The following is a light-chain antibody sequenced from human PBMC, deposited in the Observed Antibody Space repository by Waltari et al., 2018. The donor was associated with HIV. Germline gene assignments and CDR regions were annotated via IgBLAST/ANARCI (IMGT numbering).Light chain of an antibody. Sequence: QSVLTQPPSASGTPGHRVTNSCSGSSANLGSHTLNWYQQLPGTAPKLLIHSNNQRPSGVPDRFSGSKSGTSASLAISGLQSEDEADYYCAVWGDSLNGPVFGGGTKLTVL. CDR1: SANLGSHT. CDR3: AVWGDSLNGPV. V-gene: IGLV1-44*01. CDR2: SNN. J-gene: IGLJ2*01.